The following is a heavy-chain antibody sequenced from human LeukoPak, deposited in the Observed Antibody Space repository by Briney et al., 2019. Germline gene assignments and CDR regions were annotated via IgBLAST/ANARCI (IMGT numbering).Heavy chain of an antibody. J-gene: IGHJ5*02. D-gene: IGHD6-13*01. CDR2: ISAYNGNT. CDR3: ARHIAAAGSEWFDP. V-gene: IGHV1-18*01. Sequence: ASVKVSCKASGYTFTSYGISWVRQAPGQGLEWMGWISAYNGNTNYAQKLQGKVTMTTDTSTSTAYMELRSLRSDDTAVYYCARHIAAAGSEWFDPWGQGTLVTVSS. CDR1: GYTFTSYG.